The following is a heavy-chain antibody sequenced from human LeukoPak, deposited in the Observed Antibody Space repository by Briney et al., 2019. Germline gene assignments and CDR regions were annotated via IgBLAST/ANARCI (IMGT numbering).Heavy chain of an antibody. Sequence: SGPALVHPTPPLTLTCTFSGFSLSTSGMRVSWIRQPPVKALEWLARIDWDDDKFYSTSLKTRLTISKDTSKNQVVLTMTNMDPVDTATYYCARGYSSGFSFDYWGQGTLVTVSS. J-gene: IGHJ4*02. CDR2: IDWDDDK. CDR3: ARGYSSGFSFDY. D-gene: IGHD6-19*01. CDR1: GFSLSTSGMR. V-gene: IGHV2-70*04.